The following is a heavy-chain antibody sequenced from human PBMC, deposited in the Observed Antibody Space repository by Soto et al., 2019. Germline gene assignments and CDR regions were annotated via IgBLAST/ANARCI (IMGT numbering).Heavy chain of an antibody. CDR2: ISDSGGST. Sequence: EVQLLESGGGLVQPGGSLRLSCAASGFTFSSHAMSWVRQAPGKGLEWVSGISDSGGSTYYADSVKGRVTISRDNSKNTVCLQINSLRAEDTVVYYFAISPSSGVNGYFDNWGQGTLVTVSS. J-gene: IGHJ4*02. CDR3: AISPSSGVNGYFDN. CDR1: GFTFSSHA. D-gene: IGHD2-8*01. V-gene: IGHV3-23*01.